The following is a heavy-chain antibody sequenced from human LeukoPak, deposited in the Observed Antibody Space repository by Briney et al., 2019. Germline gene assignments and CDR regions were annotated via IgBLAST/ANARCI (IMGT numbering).Heavy chain of an antibody. CDR3: ARLYAGTRPPDY. Sequence: SETLSLTCTVSGGSISSSTYYWGWIRQPPGKGLEWIGSIFYSGNTYYNPSLKSRVTISVDTSKSQFSLKLSSVTAADTAVYYYARLYAGTRPPDYWGQGTLVTVSS. CDR2: IFYSGNT. D-gene: IGHD2-2*02. J-gene: IGHJ4*02. CDR1: GGSISSSTYY. V-gene: IGHV4-39*01.